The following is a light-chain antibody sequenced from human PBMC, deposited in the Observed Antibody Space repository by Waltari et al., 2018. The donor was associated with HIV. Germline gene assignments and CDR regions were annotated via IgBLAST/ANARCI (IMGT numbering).Light chain of an antibody. CDR2: DAS. J-gene: IGKJ4*01. CDR3: QQYNNVPLT. CDR1: QDIHNY. V-gene: IGKV1-33*01. Sequence: DIQMTQSPSSLSASVGDRVTITCRASQDIHNYLNWYQQKPGKAPKVLIYDASNLETGVPSRFSGRGSGTDFSFTINSLQPEDIGTYYCQQYNNVPLTFGRGTKVEIK.